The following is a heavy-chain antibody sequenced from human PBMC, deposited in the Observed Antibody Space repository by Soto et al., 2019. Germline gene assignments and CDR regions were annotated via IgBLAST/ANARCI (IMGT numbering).Heavy chain of an antibody. Sequence: QVQLVQSGAEVKKPGSSVKVSCKASGGTFSSYAISWVRQAPGQGLEWMGGIIPIFGTANYAQKFQGRVTIPADESTSTAYMELSSLRSEDTAVYCCARVVVVVPAAIRGGGWFDPWGQGTLVTVSS. J-gene: IGHJ5*02. D-gene: IGHD2-2*02. CDR1: GGTFSSYA. V-gene: IGHV1-69*01. CDR3: ARVVVVVPAAIRGGGWFDP. CDR2: IIPIFGTA.